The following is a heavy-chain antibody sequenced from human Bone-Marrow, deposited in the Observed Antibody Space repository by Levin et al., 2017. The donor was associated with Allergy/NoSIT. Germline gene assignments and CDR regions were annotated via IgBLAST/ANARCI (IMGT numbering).Heavy chain of an antibody. CDR3: ARYYYDSSGYYTVYFDY. CDR2: IFSNDEK. J-gene: IGHJ4*02. CDR1: GFSLSNARMG. Sequence: SGPTLVKPTETLTLTCTVSGFSLSNARMGVSWIRQPPGKALEWLAHIFSNDEKSYSTSLKSRLTISKDTSKSQVVLTMTNMDPVDTATYYCARYYYDSSGYYTVYFDYWGQGTLVTVSS. D-gene: IGHD3-22*01. V-gene: IGHV2-26*01.